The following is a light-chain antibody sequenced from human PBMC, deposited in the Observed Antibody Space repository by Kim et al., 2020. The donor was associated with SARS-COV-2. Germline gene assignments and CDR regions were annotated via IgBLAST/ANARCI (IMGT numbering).Light chain of an antibody. CDR1: QSISSW. Sequence: CPSTLSASVGDSVTITCRARQSISSWLAWYQQKPGKAPKLLIYKASSLESGVPSRFSGSGSGTEFTLTISSLQPNDFATYYCQHLTFGQGTKLEI. J-gene: IGKJ2*01. CDR3: QHLT. V-gene: IGKV1-5*03. CDR2: KAS.